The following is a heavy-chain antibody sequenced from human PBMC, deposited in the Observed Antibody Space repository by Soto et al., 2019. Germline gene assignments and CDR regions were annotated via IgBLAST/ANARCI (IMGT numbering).Heavy chain of an antibody. CDR1: GFTFSSYS. CDR2: ISSSSTI. V-gene: IGHV3-48*01. Sequence: PGGSLRLSCAASGFTFSSYSMNWVRQAPGKGLEWVSYISSSSTIYYADSVKGRFTISRDNAKNSLYLQMNSLRAEDTAVYYCARDNGYFDYWGQGTLVTVSS. J-gene: IGHJ4*02. CDR3: ARDNGYFDY.